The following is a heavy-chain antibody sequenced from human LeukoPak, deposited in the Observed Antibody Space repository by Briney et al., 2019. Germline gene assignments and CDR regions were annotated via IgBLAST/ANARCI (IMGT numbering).Heavy chain of an antibody. CDR1: GGSISSYY. Sequence: SETLSLTCTVSGGSISSYYWSWIRQPPGKGLEWIGYIHFSGSTSYNPSLKSRVTISADTSKNQFSLKLRSVTAADTAVYYCARGFLGGYTDYWGQGTLVTVSS. D-gene: IGHD5-12*01. CDR2: IHFSGST. V-gene: IGHV4-59*01. CDR3: ARGFLGGYTDY. J-gene: IGHJ4*02.